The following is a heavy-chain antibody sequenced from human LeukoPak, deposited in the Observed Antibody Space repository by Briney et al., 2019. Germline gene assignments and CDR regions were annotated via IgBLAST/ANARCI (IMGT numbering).Heavy chain of an antibody. CDR2: IYYSGST. Sequence: SETLSLTCTVSGGSISSSSYYWGWIRQPPGKGLEWIGSIYYSGSTYYNPSLKSRVTISVDTSKNQFSLKLSSVTAADTAVYYCARRWYYGYYYMDVWGKGTTVTISS. J-gene: IGHJ6*03. V-gene: IGHV4-39*01. CDR3: ARRWYYGYYYMDV. CDR1: GGSISSSSYY. D-gene: IGHD3-3*01.